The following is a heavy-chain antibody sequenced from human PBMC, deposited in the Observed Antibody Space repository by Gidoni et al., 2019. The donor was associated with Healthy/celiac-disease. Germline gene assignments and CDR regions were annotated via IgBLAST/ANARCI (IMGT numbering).Heavy chain of an antibody. J-gene: IGHJ6*02. CDR3: AKVPSTSNSYYYYYGMDV. Sequence: EVQLLESGGGLVQPGGSLRLSCAASGFTFSSYAMSWVRQAPGKGLEWVSAISGSVGSTYYADSVKGRFTISRDNSKNTLYLQMNSLRAEDTAVYYCAKVPSTSNSYYYYYGMDVWGQGTTVTVSS. CDR1: GFTFSSYA. D-gene: IGHD2-2*01. CDR2: ISGSVGST. V-gene: IGHV3-23*01.